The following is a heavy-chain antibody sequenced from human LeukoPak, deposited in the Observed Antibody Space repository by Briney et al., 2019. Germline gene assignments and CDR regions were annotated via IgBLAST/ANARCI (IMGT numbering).Heavy chain of an antibody. Sequence: PGGSLRLSCAASGFTFSSYSMNWVRQAPGKGLEWVSYISSSSSTIYYADSVKGRFTISRDNAKNSLYLQMNSLRADDTAVYYCAKGGGWLQSNFDYWGQGTLVTVSS. V-gene: IGHV3-48*01. CDR3: AKGGGWLQSNFDY. D-gene: IGHD5-24*01. J-gene: IGHJ4*02. CDR2: ISSSSSTI. CDR1: GFTFSSYS.